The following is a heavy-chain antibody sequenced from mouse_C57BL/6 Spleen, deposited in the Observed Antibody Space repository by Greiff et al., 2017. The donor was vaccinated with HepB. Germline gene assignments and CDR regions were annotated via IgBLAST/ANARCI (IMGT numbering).Heavy chain of an antibody. CDR2: ISSGSSTI. CDR1: GFTFSDYG. V-gene: IGHV5-17*01. J-gene: IGHJ4*01. CDR3: ARDVDYAMDY. Sequence: EVKLMESGGGLVKPGGSLKLSCAASGFTFSDYGMHWVRQAPEKGLEWVAYISSGSSTIYYADTVKGRFTLSRDNAKNTLFLQMTSLRSEDTAMYYWARDVDYAMDYWGQGTSVTVSS.